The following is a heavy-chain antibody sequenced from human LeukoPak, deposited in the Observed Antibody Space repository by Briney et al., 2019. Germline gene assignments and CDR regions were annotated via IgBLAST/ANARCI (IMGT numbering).Heavy chain of an antibody. CDR2: IIPIFGTA. Sequence: SVTVSCKASGGTFSSYAISWVRQAPGQGLEWMGGIIPIFGTANYAQKFQGRVTITADESTSTAYMELSSLRSEDTAVYYCASPKPGYQPLLYLPFDYWGQGTLVTVSS. CDR1: GGTFSSYA. J-gene: IGHJ4*02. D-gene: IGHD2-2*02. CDR3: ASPKPGYQPLLYLPFDY. V-gene: IGHV1-69*13.